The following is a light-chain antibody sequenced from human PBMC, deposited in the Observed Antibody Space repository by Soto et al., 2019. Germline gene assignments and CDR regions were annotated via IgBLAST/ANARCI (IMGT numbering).Light chain of an antibody. J-gene: IGKJ2*01. CDR2: GAS. CDR1: QRLSSSY. CDR3: QRYGSSPPFT. V-gene: IGKV3-20*01. Sequence: EIVLTQSPGTLSLSPGERATLSCRASQRLSSSYLAWYQQKPGQAPRLLIYGASSRASGIPDRFSGSGSGTDFTLTISRLEPEDLAVYFCQRYGSSPPFTFGQGTKVEI.